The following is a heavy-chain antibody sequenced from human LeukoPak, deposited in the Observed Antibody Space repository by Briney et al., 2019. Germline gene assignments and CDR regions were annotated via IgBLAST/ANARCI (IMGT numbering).Heavy chain of an antibody. D-gene: IGHD1-26*01. Sequence: AGGSLRLSCAASGFTFSSYAMHWVRQAPGKGLEYVSAISSNGGGTYYANSVKGRFTISRDNSKNTLYLQMGSLRAEDMAVYYCVVGATGDFDYWGQGTLVTVSS. CDR1: GFTFSSYA. CDR2: ISSNGGGT. J-gene: IGHJ4*02. CDR3: VVGATGDFDY. V-gene: IGHV3-64*01.